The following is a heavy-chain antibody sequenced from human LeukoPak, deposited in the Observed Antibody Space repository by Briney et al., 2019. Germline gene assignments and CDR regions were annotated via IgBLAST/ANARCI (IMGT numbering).Heavy chain of an antibody. CDR3: GSLTVVAKDH. J-gene: IGHJ4*02. Sequence: PGGSLRLSCAASGFTFSTYWMHWVRQAPGKGLVGVAQINSDGSSTSYADSVKGRITISRDNAKNTLYLQMINLRAEDTAVYYCGSLTVVAKDHWGQGTLVTVSS. CDR1: GFTFSTYW. CDR2: INSDGSST. V-gene: IGHV3-74*01. D-gene: IGHD3-22*01.